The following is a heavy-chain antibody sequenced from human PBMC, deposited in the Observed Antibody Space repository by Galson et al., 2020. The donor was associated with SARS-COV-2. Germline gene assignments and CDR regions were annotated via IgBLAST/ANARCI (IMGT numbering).Heavy chain of an antibody. Sequence: GGSLRLSCVASGFTFSSCVLTWVRQAPGKGLQWVSSISSSSSYIYYADSVKGRFTISRDNARNSLYLQMNSLRAEDTAVYFCARDRAPIAAAPYFFDSWGQGTLVTVSS. CDR2: ISSSSSYI. D-gene: IGHD6-25*01. CDR1: GFTFSSCV. J-gene: IGHJ4*02. CDR3: ARDRAPIAAAPYFFDS. V-gene: IGHV3-21*01.